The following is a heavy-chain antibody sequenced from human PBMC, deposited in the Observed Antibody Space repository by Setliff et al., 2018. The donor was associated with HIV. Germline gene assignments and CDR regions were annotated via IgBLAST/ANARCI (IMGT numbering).Heavy chain of an antibody. V-gene: IGHV1-46*01. CDR2: INHSGGST. Sequence: ASVKVSCKASGYTFTSYYMHWVRQAPGQGIEWMGIINHSGGSTSYAQKFQGRVTMTRDTSTSTVYMELSSLRSEDTAVYYCARWHSYYDFWSGYYRYYMDVWGKGTTVTVSS. CDR3: ARWHSYYDFWSGYYRYYMDV. D-gene: IGHD3-3*01. J-gene: IGHJ6*03. CDR1: GYTFTSYY.